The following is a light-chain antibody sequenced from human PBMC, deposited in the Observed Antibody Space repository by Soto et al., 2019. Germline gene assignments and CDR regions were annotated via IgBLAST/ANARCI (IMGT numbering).Light chain of an antibody. J-gene: IGLJ3*02. CDR3: GTWDSSLNSWV. Sequence: QSVLTQPPSVFAAPGQKVTISCSGSSSNIGDNYVSWYQQLPGTAPKLLIYDNFKRPSGIPDRFSGSKSGTSATLDITGLQTGDEAEYFCGTWDSSLNSWVFGAGTKLTVL. V-gene: IGLV1-51*01. CDR1: SSNIGDNY. CDR2: DNF.